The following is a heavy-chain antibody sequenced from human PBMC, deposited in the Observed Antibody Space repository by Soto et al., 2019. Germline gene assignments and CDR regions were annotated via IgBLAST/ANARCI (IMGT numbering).Heavy chain of an antibody. D-gene: IGHD3-16*01. V-gene: IGHV3-21*01. Sequence: VGSLRLSCAASGFTFSSYSMNWVRQAPGKGLEGVSSISSSRSYIYYADSVKGGFTISRDNAKNSLYVQMNSLRAEDTAVSYCATAPPGVGGYYYYYGMDVCGQGTTVTVSS. J-gene: IGHJ6*02. CDR1: GFTFSSYS. CDR3: ATAPPGVGGYYYYYGMDV. CDR2: ISSSRSYI.